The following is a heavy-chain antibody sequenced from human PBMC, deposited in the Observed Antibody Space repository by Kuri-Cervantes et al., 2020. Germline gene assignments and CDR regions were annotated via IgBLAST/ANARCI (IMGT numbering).Heavy chain of an antibody. CDR2: ISSSSSTI. CDR1: GFTFCSYS. V-gene: IGHV3-48*02. J-gene: IGHJ6*02. D-gene: IGHD6-6*01. CDR3: AKSRSRSYGSSGMDV. Sequence: GESLKISCAASGFTFCSYSMNWVRQAPGKGLEWVSYISSSSSTIYYADSVKGRFTISRDNAKNSLYLQMNSLRDEDTAVYYCAKSRSRSYGSSGMDVWGQGTTVTVSS.